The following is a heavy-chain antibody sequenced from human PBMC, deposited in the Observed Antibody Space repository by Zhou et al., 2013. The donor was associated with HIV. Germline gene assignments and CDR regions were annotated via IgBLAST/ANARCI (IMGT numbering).Heavy chain of an antibody. D-gene: IGHD6-19*01. CDR3: ATTRGVTTLENSSGWTFGC. V-gene: IGHV1-69*05. CDR1: GGTFSSYA. CDR2: IIPIFGTA. Sequence: QVQLVQSGAEVKKPGSSVKVSCKASGGTFSSYAISWVRQAPGQGLEWMGGIIPIFGTANYAQKFQGRVTITTDESTSTAYMELSSLRSEDTAVYYCATTRGVTTLENSSGWTFGCWGQGTLVTVSS. J-gene: IGHJ4*02.